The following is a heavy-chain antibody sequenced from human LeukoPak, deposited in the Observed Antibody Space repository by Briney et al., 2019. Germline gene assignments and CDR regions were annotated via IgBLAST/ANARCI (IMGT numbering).Heavy chain of an antibody. J-gene: IGHJ4*02. CDR1: GYTFTGYY. Sequence: ASVKVSCKASGYTFTGYYMHWVRQAPGQGLEWMGWINPNSGGTNYAQKFQGRVTMTRDTSISTAYMELSRLRSDDTAVYYCARVGITGTRSSDYWGQGTLVTVSS. CDR2: INPNSGGT. CDR3: ARVGITGTRSSDY. D-gene: IGHD1-7*01. V-gene: IGHV1-2*02.